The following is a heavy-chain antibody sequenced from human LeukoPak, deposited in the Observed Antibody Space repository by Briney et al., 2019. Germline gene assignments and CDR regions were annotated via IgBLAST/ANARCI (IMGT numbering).Heavy chain of an antibody. V-gene: IGHV1-8*01. D-gene: IGHD2-15*01. J-gene: IGHJ4*02. Sequence: ASVKVSCKASGYTFTSYDINWVRQATGQGLEWMGWMNPNSGNTGYAQKFQGRVTMTRNTSISTAYMELSSLRSEDTAVYYCARLPAPGYCSGGSCPDYWGQGTLVTVSS. CDR2: MNPNSGNT. CDR1: GYTFTSYD. CDR3: ARLPAPGYCSGGSCPDY.